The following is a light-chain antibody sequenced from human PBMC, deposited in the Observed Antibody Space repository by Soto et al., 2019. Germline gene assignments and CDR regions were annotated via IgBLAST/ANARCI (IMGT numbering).Light chain of an antibody. CDR1: QTVFNF. V-gene: IGKV3-11*01. CDR3: QHRVNWPLT. Sequence: EIVLTQSPATLSFSPGERATLSCRASQTVFNFLAWYQQKPGQAPRLLIFDASNRAAGIPARFSGSGSGTDFTLTISGLQPEDSAIYYCQHRVNWPLTFGGGTKVDIK. J-gene: IGKJ4*01. CDR2: DAS.